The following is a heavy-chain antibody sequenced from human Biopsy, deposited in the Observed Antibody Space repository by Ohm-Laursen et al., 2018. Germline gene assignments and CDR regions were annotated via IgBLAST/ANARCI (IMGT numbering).Heavy chain of an antibody. V-gene: IGHV1-2*02. CDR1: AYTLTDYY. D-gene: IGHD6-13*01. CDR3: ARVGFSSTWPPDRHDAFDI. Sequence: SVKVSCKASAYTLTDYYLHWVRQAPGQGLEWMGWINPDSGGTNYAQKFQGRVTMTRDTSISTVQMELSSLRSDDTAVYYCARVGFSSTWPPDRHDAFDIWGQGAMVTVSS. CDR2: INPDSGGT. J-gene: IGHJ3*02.